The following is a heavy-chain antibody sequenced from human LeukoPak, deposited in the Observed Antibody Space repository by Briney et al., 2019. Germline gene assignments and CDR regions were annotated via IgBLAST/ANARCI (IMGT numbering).Heavy chain of an antibody. D-gene: IGHD6-19*01. J-gene: IGHJ4*02. V-gene: IGHV5-51*01. Sequence: PGESLKISCKGPGYSFTSYCNGWVRPIPGKGLGMFWIIYPGDSETIYSTLFQGQVTISASKSINTAYLQCGSLKASDTGMYYCARRGYSNGWRLKYFVSWGQGTLVTVSS. CDR3: ARRGYSNGWRLKYFVS. CDR2: IYPGDSET. CDR1: GYSFTSYC.